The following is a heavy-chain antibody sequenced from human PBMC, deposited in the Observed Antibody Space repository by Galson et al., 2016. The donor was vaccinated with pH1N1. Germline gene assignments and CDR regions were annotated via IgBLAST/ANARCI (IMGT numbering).Heavy chain of an antibody. CDR3: ARRYYFDY. CDR1: GYSVTRYY. J-gene: IGHJ4*02. Sequence: SVKVSCKASGYSVTRYYMHWVRQAPGQGLEWMGIIDPSDGTTTYSQKFQGRITMTRDTPTNSVYMELSSLTSDAPAVYYCARRYYFDYWGQGTLIYVSS. CDR2: IDPSDGTT. V-gene: IGHV1-46*01.